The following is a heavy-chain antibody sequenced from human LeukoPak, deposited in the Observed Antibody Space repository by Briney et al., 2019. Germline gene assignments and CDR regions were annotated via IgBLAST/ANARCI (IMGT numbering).Heavy chain of an antibody. CDR2: ISTSGNT. V-gene: IGHV3-23*01. D-gene: IGHD3-22*01. J-gene: IGHJ4*02. Sequence: PGGSLRLSCAASGFTFSRYAMNWVRQAPGKGLERVSLISTSGNTHYADSVEGRFTISRDNSKNTLYLQMNSLRAEDTAVYHSAKDLDSSGDYSYRHWGQGTLVTVSS. CDR1: GFTFSRYA. CDR3: AKDLDSSGDYSYRH.